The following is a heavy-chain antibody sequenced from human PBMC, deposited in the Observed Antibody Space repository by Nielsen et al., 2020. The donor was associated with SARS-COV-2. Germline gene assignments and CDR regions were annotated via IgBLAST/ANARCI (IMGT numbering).Heavy chain of an antibody. Sequence: SETLSLTCTVSGASISGSYWSWIRQPPGKGLEWIGYIHYSGITNYNPSLKSRVTMSVDTSNNHFSLRLSAVTAADTAVYYCARKVGAHDYWGQGTLVTVS. V-gene: IGHV4-59*01. J-gene: IGHJ4*02. CDR2: IHYSGIT. CDR3: ARKVGAHDY. CDR1: GASISGSY. D-gene: IGHD1-26*01.